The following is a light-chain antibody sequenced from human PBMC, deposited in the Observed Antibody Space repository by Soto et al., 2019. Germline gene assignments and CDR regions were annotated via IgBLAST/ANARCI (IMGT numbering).Light chain of an antibody. J-gene: IGLJ2*01. Sequence: QSVLTQPAPVSGSPGQSITISCTGTSSDVGGYNYVSWYQQHPGKAPKLMIYEVSNRPSGVSNRFSGSKSGNTASLTISGLQAEDEADYYCSSYTSSSVVVFGGGTKLTVL. V-gene: IGLV2-14*01. CDR2: EVS. CDR3: SSYTSSSVVV. CDR1: SSDVGGYNY.